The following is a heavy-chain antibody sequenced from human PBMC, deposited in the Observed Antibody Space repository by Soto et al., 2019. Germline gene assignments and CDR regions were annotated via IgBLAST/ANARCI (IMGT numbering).Heavy chain of an antibody. V-gene: IGHV6-1*01. CDR1: GDSVSSNLAS. D-gene: IGHD2-2*02. CDR2: TYYRSQWYT. CDR3: ARLPYTAEGWFYT. Sequence: PSQTLSLTCVISGDSVSSNLASWSWIRQSPSRGLEWLGRTYYRSQWYTDYAVFVRSRITINPDTSKNQFSLKLSSVTAADTAVYYWARLPYTAEGWFYTWGQGTLVPVSS. J-gene: IGHJ5*02.